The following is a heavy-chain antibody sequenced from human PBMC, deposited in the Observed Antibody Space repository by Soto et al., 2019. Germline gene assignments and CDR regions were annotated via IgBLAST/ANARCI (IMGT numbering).Heavy chain of an antibody. CDR2: INPNSGGT. Sequence: ASVKVSCKASGYTFTGYYMHCVRQAPGQGLEWMGWINPNSGGTKYPQKFQGRVTMTRDTSITTVYMSLTGLKSDDTAVYYCARDLAKGGGSAGFDYWGQGTRVTVSS. V-gene: IGHV1-2*02. J-gene: IGHJ4*02. D-gene: IGHD2-15*01. CDR3: ARDLAKGGGSAGFDY. CDR1: GYTFTGYY.